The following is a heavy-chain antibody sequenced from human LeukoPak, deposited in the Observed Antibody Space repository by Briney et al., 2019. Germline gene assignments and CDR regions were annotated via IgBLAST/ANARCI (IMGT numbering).Heavy chain of an antibody. Sequence: GASVKVSCKAPGYIFISYAMHWVRQAPGQRLEWMGWINAGNGNTKYSQKFQGRVTITRDTSASTVYMELSSLRSEDTAVYYCARHRPRHGDTADYWGQGTLVTVSS. V-gene: IGHV1-3*01. J-gene: IGHJ4*02. CDR3: ARHRPRHGDTADY. D-gene: IGHD5-18*01. CDR2: INAGNGNT. CDR1: GYIFISYA.